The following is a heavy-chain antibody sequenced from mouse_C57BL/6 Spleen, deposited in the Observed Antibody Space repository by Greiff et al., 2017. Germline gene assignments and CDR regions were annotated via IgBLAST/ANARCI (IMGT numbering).Heavy chain of an antibody. J-gene: IGHJ3*01. CDR1: GYAFSRYL. CDR3: ARDDYDGGIAY. Sequence: VQLQQSGAELVKPGASVKISCKASGYAFSRYLMNWVKQRPGKGLEWIGQIYPGDGDTTYNGKFKGKATLTVDKSSSTAYMQLSSLTSEDSAGYFCARDDYDGGIAYWGQGTLVTVSA. CDR2: IYPGDGDT. D-gene: IGHD2-4*01. V-gene: IGHV1-80*01.